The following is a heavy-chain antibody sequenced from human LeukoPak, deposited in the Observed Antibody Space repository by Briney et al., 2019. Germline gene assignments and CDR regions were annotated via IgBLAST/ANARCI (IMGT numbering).Heavy chain of an antibody. CDR3: AKQAATDYYYGMDV. V-gene: IGHV3-30*18. Sequence: GGSLRLSCAASGFTFSSYGTHWVRQAPGKGLEWVAVISYDGSNKYYADSVKGRFTISGDNSKNTLYLQMNSLRAEGTAVYYCAKQAATDYYYGMDVWGKGTTVTVSS. J-gene: IGHJ6*04. CDR1: GFTFSSYG. CDR2: ISYDGSNK. D-gene: IGHD2-15*01.